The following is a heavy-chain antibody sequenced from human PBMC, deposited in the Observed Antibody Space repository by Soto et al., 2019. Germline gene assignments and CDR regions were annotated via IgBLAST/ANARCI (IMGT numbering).Heavy chain of an antibody. V-gene: IGHV4-34*01. J-gene: IGHJ3*02. CDR2: INHSGST. CDR3: AREGIFGVVIGAFDI. D-gene: IGHD3-3*02. CDR1: GGSFSGYY. Sequence: SETLSLTCAVYGGSFSGYYWSWIRQPPGKGLEWIGEINHSGSTNYNPSLKSRVTISVDTSKNQFSLKLSSVTAADTAVYYCAREGIFGVVIGAFDIWGQGTMVTVSS.